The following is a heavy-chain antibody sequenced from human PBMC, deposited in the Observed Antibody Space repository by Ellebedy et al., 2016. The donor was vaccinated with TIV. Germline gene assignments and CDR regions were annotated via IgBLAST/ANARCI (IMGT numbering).Heavy chain of an antibody. CDR2: IVGSGA. D-gene: IGHD2-21*02. Sequence: PGGSLRLSCAASGFTFSPYAMAWVRQAPGKGPEWVSGIVGSGAEKYADSVKGRFTISRDNSKRTVDLQMRSVRAEDTAVYFCAKDRTSGDGYWVFDSWGQGTMVSVSS. CDR3: AKDRTSGDGYWVFDS. V-gene: IGHV3-23*01. CDR1: GFTFSPYA. J-gene: IGHJ4*02.